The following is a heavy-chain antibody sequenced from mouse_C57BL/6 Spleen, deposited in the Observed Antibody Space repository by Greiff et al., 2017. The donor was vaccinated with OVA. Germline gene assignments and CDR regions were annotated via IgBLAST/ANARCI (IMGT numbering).Heavy chain of an antibody. CDR2: IYPRDGST. V-gene: IGHV1-85*01. J-gene: IGHJ1*03. CDR3: AREAITTVVAPAV. D-gene: IGHD1-1*01. Sequence: VKLMESGPELVKPGASVTLSCKASGYTFTSYDINWVKQRPGRGLQGIGWIYPRDGSTKYNEKFKGKATLTVDTSSSTAYMELHSLTSEDSAVYVCAREAITTVVAPAVWGTGTTVTVSS. CDR1: GYTFTSYD.